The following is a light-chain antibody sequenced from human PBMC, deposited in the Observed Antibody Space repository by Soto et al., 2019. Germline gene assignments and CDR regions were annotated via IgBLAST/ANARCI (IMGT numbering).Light chain of an antibody. CDR1: QDVSIS. CDR2: DAS. CDR3: LQRASSRS. Sequence: MLTQSPATLSLSPGDRAILSCRASQDVSISLGWYQQKPGQAPRLLIYDASNRATSIPDRFSGSGSGTDFTLTISSLEPEDFAVYYCLQRASSRSFGQGTKLEIK. J-gene: IGKJ2*01. V-gene: IGKV3D-11*01.